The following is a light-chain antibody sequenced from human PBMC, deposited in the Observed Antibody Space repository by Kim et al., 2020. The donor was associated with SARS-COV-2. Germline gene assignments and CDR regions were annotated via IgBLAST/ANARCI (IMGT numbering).Light chain of an antibody. CDR3: QAWDNSSAI. J-gene: IGLJ2*01. V-gene: IGLV3-1*01. CDR1: RLGKKY. Sequence: VSPGQTATIACSGDRLGKKYVHWYQQKSGQPPVVVIYKDSKRPSGIPERLSGSNSGGTATLTISGAQPLDEADYYCQAWDNSSAIFGGGTQLTV. CDR2: KDS.